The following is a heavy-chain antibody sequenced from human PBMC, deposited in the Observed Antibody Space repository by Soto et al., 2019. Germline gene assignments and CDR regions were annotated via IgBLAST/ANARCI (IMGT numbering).Heavy chain of an antibody. CDR2: ISGSGGST. V-gene: IGHV3-23*01. D-gene: IGHD3-3*01. Sequence: PGESLKISCAASGFTFSSYAMSWVRQAPGKGLEWVSAISGSGGSTYYADSVKGRFTISRDNSKDTLYLQMNSLRAEDTAVYYCAKDPNYDFWSGPNPYFDYWGQGTLVTVSS. CDR3: AKDPNYDFWSGPNPYFDY. CDR1: GFTFSSYA. J-gene: IGHJ4*02.